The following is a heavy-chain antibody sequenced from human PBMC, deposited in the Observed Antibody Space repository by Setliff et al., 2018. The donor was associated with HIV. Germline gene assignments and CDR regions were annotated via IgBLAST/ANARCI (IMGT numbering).Heavy chain of an antibody. CDR1: GGTFSSYA. CDR3: ARDKSDIVGEVWSDP. Sequence: GASVKVSCKASGGTFSSYAISWVRQAPGQGLEWMGGIIPIFGTANYAQKFQGRVTMTRNTSINTVYMELSSLKSEDTAVYYCARDKSDIVGEVWSDPWGQGTLVTVSS. CDR2: IIPIFGTA. D-gene: IGHD2-21*01. V-gene: IGHV1-69*05. J-gene: IGHJ5*02.